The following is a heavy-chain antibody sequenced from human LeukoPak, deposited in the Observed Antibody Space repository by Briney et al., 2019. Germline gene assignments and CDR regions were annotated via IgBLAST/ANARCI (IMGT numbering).Heavy chain of an antibody. D-gene: IGHD2-15*01. CDR1: GFTFSNAW. CDR2: IKSKTDGRTT. V-gene: IGHV3-15*01. CDR3: TTVVAAGNDY. J-gene: IGHJ4*02. Sequence: PGGSLKLSCAASGFTFSNAWMSWVRQAPGKGLEWVGRIKSKTDGRTTDYAAPVKGRFTISRDDSKNTLYLQMNSLKTEDTAVYYCTTVVAAGNDYWGQGTLVTVS.